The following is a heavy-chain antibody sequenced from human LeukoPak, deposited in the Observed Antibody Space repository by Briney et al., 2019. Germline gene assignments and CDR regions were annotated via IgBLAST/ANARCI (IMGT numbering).Heavy chain of an antibody. CDR3: RREGLRYASSGYYYDY. V-gene: IGHV1-69*04. Sequence: SVKVSCMASGGTFSSYAISWVRQAPGQGLEWMGRIIPIFGIANYAQKFQGRVTITADKSTSTAYMELSSLRSEDTAVYYCRREGLRYASSGYYYDYWGQGTLVTVSS. CDR1: GGTFSSYA. CDR2: IIPIFGIA. J-gene: IGHJ4*02. D-gene: IGHD3-22*01.